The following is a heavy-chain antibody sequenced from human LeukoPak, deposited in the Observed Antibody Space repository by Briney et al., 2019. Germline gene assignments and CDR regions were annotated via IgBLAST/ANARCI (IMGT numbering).Heavy chain of an antibody. Sequence: SETLSLTCTVSGGSISGYYWSWIRQPPGKGLEWIGYIYSSGTTNYNPSLKSQITISLDTSKNQFSLKLSSVTAADTAVYYCARSRGRYDYVWGSSTDDAFDIWGQGTMVTVSS. CDR1: GGSISGYY. V-gene: IGHV4-59*01. D-gene: IGHD3-16*01. CDR3: ARSRGRYDYVWGSSTDDAFDI. CDR2: IYSSGTT. J-gene: IGHJ3*02.